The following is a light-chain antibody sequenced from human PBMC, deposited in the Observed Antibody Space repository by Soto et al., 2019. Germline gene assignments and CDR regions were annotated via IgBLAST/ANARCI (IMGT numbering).Light chain of an antibody. V-gene: IGKV1D-13*01. CDR3: QQFNNYPEGIT. Sequence: AIQLTQSPSSLSASVGDRVTITCRASQGISSALAWYQQKPGKAPKLLIYDASSLESGVPSRFSGSGSGTDFTLTISSLQHEDFATYYCQQFNNYPEGITFGGGTKVEIK. J-gene: IGKJ4*01. CDR1: QGISSA. CDR2: DAS.